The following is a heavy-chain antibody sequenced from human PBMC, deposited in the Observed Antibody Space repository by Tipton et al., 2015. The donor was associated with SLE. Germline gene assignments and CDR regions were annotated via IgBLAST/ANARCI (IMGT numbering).Heavy chain of an antibody. Sequence: GSLRLSCAASGFTFSSYAMSGVRQAPGKGLEWVSAISGSGGSTYYADSVKGRFTISRDNSKNTLYLQMNSLRAEDTAVYYCARVGWLRYSPYYFDYWGQGTLVTVSS. CDR2: ISGSGGST. V-gene: IGHV3-23*01. J-gene: IGHJ4*02. D-gene: IGHD5-12*01. CDR1: GFTFSSYA. CDR3: ARVGWLRYSPYYFDY.